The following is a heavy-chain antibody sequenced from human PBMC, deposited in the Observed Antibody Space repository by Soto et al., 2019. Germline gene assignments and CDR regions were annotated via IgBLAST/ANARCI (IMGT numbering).Heavy chain of an antibody. CDR1: GGTFSNYA. V-gene: IGHV1-69*13. Sequence: SVKVSCKASGGTFSNYAISWVRQAPGEGLEWKGGIVPIFGTVNYAQKFQGRVTIIADESTTTAYMELSTLISEDTAVYYCARHDYYDSSGSSYYGMDVWGQGTTVTVSS. J-gene: IGHJ6*02. CDR2: IVPIFGTV. D-gene: IGHD3-22*01. CDR3: ARHDYYDSSGSSYYGMDV.